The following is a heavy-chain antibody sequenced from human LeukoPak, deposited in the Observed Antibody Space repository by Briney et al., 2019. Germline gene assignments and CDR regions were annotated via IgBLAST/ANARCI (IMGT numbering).Heavy chain of an antibody. CDR3: ARDHGGYCSSTSCYRGVYYYYMDV. CDR1: GGSISSYY. CDR2: IYTSGST. Sequence: SETLSLTCTVSGGSISSYYWSWIRQPAGKGLEWIGRIYTSGSTNYNPSLKSRVTISVDTSKNQFSLKLSSVTAADTAVYYCARDHGGYCSSTSCYRGVYYYYMDVWGKGTTVTVSS. J-gene: IGHJ6*03. V-gene: IGHV4-4*07. D-gene: IGHD2-2*02.